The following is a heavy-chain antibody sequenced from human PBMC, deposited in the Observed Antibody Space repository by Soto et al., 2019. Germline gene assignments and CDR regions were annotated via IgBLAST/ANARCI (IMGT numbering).Heavy chain of an antibody. J-gene: IGHJ4*02. Sequence: GGSLRLSCAASGFTFSSYSMHWVRQAPGKGLEWVSSISSSSSYIYYADSVKGRFTISRDNAKNSLYLQMNSLRAEDTAVYYCARDISSFFSSGYYGGYYFDYCGQGSLVTVSS. CDR3: ARDISSFFSSGYYGGYYFDY. D-gene: IGHD3-22*01. CDR1: GFTFSSYS. V-gene: IGHV3-21*01. CDR2: ISSSSSYI.